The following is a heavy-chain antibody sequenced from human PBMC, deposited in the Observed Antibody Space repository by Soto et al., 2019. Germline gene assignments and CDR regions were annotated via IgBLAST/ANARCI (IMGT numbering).Heavy chain of an antibody. CDR2: TKSKTDGGTT. CDR3: TTLTYQC. V-gene: IGHV3-15*01. Sequence: EVQLVESGGGFVKPGGSLRLSCAASGFTFSNAWMSWVRQAPGKGLEWVGRTKSKTDGGTTDYAAPVKGRFTISRDDSKNMLYLQMNSLKTEDTAVYYCTTLTYQCWGQGTLVTVSS. J-gene: IGHJ4*02. D-gene: IGHD6-19*01. CDR1: GFTFSNAW.